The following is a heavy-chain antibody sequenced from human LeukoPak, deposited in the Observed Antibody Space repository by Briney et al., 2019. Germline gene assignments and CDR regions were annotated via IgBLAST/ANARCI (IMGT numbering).Heavy chain of an antibody. J-gene: IGHJ6*04. CDR3: AELGITMIGGV. Sequence: LTGGSLRRSCATSGFTFNNYNMNWVRQAPGKGLEWVSYISSSGSTIYYADSVKGRFTISRDNAKNSLYLQMNSLRAEDTAVYYCAELGITMIGGVWGKGTTVTISS. D-gene: IGHD3-10*02. CDR1: GFTFNNYN. CDR2: ISSSGSTI. V-gene: IGHV3-48*04.